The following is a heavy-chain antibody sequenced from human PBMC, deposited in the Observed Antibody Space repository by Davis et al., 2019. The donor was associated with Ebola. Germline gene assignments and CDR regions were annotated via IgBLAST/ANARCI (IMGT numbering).Heavy chain of an antibody. D-gene: IGHD5-18*01. J-gene: IGHJ4*02. V-gene: IGHV1-18*01. CDR2: ISTYNGNA. Sequence: ASVKVSCKASGYTFTTYGFSWVRRAPGQGPEWMGWISTYNGNANYAQKFQGRVTLTSDTSTSTAYMELRSLTSDDTAVYYCARDWNTAMVSGLDYWGQGTLVTVSS. CDR3: ARDWNTAMVSGLDY. CDR1: GYTFTTYG.